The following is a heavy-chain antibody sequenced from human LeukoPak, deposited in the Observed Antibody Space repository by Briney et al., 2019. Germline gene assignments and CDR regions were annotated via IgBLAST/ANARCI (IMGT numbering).Heavy chain of an antibody. CDR2: VSHSGST. Sequence: SETLSLTCTVSGYSISSDYYWGWIRQPPGKGLEWIASVSHSGSTYYNPSLKSRVAISVDTSKNQFSLKLTSVTAADTAAYYCARVRAAAIPYYFDYWGQGTLVTVSS. CDR3: ARVRAAAIPYYFDY. D-gene: IGHD6-13*01. CDR1: GYSISSDYY. J-gene: IGHJ4*02. V-gene: IGHV4-38-2*02.